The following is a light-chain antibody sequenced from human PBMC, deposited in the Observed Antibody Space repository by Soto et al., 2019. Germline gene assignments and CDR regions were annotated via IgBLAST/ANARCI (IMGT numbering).Light chain of an antibody. CDR3: SSYAGINNLGV. J-gene: IGLJ1*01. V-gene: IGLV2-8*01. Sequence: QSALTQPPSASGSPGQSVTISCTGTSSDVGGYKYVSWYPQHPGNAPKLMIFEVNKRTSGVTDRVSGSKSGNTASLTVSGLQAEYEADYYCSSYAGINNLGVFGTGTKLTVL. CDR1: SSDVGGYKY. CDR2: EVN.